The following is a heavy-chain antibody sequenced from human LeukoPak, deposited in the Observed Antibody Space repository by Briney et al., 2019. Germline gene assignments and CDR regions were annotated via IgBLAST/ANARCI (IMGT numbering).Heavy chain of an antibody. CDR1: GFTFSDHY. V-gene: IGHV3-74*01. J-gene: IGHJ4*02. Sequence: GGSLRLSCAASGFTFSDHYMDWVRQAPGKGLEWVSRINSDGSSTRYADSVKGRFTISRDNAKNTLYLQMNSLRAEDTAVYYCAREPGSGLNYWGQGTLVTVSS. CDR2: INSDGSST. CDR3: AREPGSGLNY. D-gene: IGHD2-15*01.